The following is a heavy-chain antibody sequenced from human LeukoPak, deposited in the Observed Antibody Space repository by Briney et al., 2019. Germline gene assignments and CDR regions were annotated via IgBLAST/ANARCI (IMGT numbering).Heavy chain of an antibody. D-gene: IGHD3-22*01. CDR1: GGSISSYY. CDR3: ARERHDSSGYYLDY. CDR2: IYYSGTT. V-gene: IGHV4-59*01. Sequence: SETLSLTCTVSGGSISSYYWNWIRQPPGKGLEWIGYIYYSGTTNYNPSLKSRVTISVDTSKNQFSLKLSSVTAADTAVYYCARERHDSSGYYLDYWGQGTLVTVSS. J-gene: IGHJ4*02.